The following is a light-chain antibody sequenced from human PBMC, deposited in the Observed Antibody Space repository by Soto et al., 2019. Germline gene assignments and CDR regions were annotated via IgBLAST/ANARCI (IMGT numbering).Light chain of an antibody. V-gene: IGKV1-17*03. CDR1: QAISHY. CDR3: LQHNTYPVS. J-gene: IGKJ4*01. Sequence: DIQVTQSPSAMSASVGDRVTITCRSSQAISHYLAWFHQRPGKVPKRLIYGASTLESGVPSRFSGSGSGTEFTLTISSLQPEDFGTYYCLQHNTYPVSFGGGTKVDIK. CDR2: GAS.